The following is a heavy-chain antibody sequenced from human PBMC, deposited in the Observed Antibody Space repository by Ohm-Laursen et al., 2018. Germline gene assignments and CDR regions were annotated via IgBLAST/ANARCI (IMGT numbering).Heavy chain of an antibody. CDR2: IYSGGTT. CDR1: GSTVSSNY. Sequence: GQTLSLTCAASGSTVSSNYMSWVRQAPGKGLEWVSIIYSGGTTYYADSVKGRFTISRDSSKNTLFLQMNSLRAEDTAVYYCASLYSSSSLGSWGQGTLVTVSS. V-gene: IGHV3-53*01. D-gene: IGHD6-6*01. J-gene: IGHJ5*02. CDR3: ASLYSSSSLGS.